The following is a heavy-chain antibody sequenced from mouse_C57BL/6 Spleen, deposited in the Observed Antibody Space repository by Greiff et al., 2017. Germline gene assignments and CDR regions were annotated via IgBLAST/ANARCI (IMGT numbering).Heavy chain of an antibody. J-gene: IGHJ2*01. CDR3: TRRGYGSSSYYFDY. D-gene: IGHD1-1*01. CDR2: IDPETGGT. Sequence: VQLQESGAELVRPGASVTLSCKASGYTFTDYEMHWVKQTPVHGLEWIGAIDPETGGTAYNQKFKGKAILTADKSSSTAYMELRSLTSEDSAVYYCTRRGYGSSSYYFDYWGQGTTLTVSS. CDR1: GYTFTDYE. V-gene: IGHV1-15*01.